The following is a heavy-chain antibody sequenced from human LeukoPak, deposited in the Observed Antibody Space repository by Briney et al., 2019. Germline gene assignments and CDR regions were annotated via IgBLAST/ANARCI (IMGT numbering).Heavy chain of an antibody. J-gene: IGHJ4*02. CDR2: ISSSSSYI. CDR3: ARGSIGAVAGPGDY. CDR1: GFSFSGHW. Sequence: GGSLRLSCTASGFSFSGHWMHWARQLPGKGLEWVSSISSSSSYIYYADSVKGRFTISRDNAKNSLYLQMNSLRAEDTAVYYCARGSIGAVAGPGDYWGQGTLVTVSS. V-gene: IGHV3-21*01. D-gene: IGHD6-19*01.